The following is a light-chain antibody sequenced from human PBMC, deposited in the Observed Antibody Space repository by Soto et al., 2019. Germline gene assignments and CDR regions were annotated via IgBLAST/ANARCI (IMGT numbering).Light chain of an antibody. CDR3: QQYNNWPLS. J-gene: IGKJ5*01. CDR1: QGVTTN. CDR2: DAS. V-gene: IGKV3-15*01. Sequence: EIVMTQSPATLSVSPGERATLSCRAGQGVTTNFAWYQHKPGQSPRLLIYDASIRATGVPARFSGSGSETDFTLTISGLQSEDSAVYFCQQYNNWPLSFGQGTRLEIK.